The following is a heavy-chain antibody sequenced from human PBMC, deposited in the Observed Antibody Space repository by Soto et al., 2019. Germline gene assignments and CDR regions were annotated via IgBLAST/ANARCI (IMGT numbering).Heavy chain of an antibody. D-gene: IGHD5-18*01. CDR2: ITGSGGST. J-gene: IGHJ4*02. CDR3: AKEGDLVGNNYGSCFDY. Sequence: GGSLRLSCAASGFTFSSYSMSWVRQAPGKGLEWISAITGSGGSTYYADSVKGRFTISRDNTKNTLYLQMNSLRAEDTAVYHFAKEGDLVGNNYGSCFDYWGQGTLVTVSS. CDR1: GFTFSSYS. V-gene: IGHV3-23*01.